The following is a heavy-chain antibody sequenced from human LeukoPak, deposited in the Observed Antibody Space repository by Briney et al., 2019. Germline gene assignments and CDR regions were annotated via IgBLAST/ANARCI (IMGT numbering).Heavy chain of an antibody. V-gene: IGHV3-30*04. CDR1: GFTFSSYA. CDR3: ARDFLVTTQIYYYYYGMDV. CDR2: ISYDGSNK. J-gene: IGHJ6*02. D-gene: IGHD4-17*01. Sequence: GGSLRLSCAASGFTFSSYAMHWVRKAQAKGRGGGAVISYDGSNKYYADSVKGRFTISRDNSKNTLYLQMNSLRAEDTAVYYCARDFLVTTQIYYYYYGMDVWGQGTTVTVSS.